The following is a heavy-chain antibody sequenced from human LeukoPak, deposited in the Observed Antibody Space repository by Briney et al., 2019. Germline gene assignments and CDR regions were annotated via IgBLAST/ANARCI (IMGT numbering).Heavy chain of an antibody. D-gene: IGHD4-17*01. CDR2: IYYSGST. V-gene: IGHV4-59*11. Sequence: PSETLSLTCTVSGGSISSHYWSWIRQPPGKGLEWIGYIYYSGSTNYNPSLKSRVTISVDTSKNQFSLKLSSVTAADTAVYYCAREAYGDLLSYFDYWGQGTLVTVSS. J-gene: IGHJ4*02. CDR3: AREAYGDLLSYFDY. CDR1: GGSISSHY.